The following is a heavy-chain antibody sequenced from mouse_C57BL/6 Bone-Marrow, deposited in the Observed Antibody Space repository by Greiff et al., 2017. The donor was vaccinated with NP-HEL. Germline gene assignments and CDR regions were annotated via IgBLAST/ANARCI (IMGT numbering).Heavy chain of an antibody. V-gene: IGHV1-18*01. J-gene: IGHJ1*03. CDR1: GYTFTDYN. CDR2: INPNNGGT. CDR3: ARDDYYGSSPSYWYFDV. D-gene: IGHD1-1*01. Sequence: VQLQQSGPELVKPGASVKIPCKASGYTFTDYNMDWVKQSPGKSLEWIGDINPNNGGTIYNQKFKGKATLTVDKSSSPACMELRSLTSEDTAVYYCARDDYYGSSPSYWYFDVWGTGTTVTVSS.